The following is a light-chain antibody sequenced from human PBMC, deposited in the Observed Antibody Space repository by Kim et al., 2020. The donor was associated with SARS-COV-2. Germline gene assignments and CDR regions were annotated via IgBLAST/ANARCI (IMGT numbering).Light chain of an antibody. CDR2: DAS. CDR3: QQYDNLPYT. CDR1: QDISNY. V-gene: IGKV1-33*01. J-gene: IGKJ2*01. Sequence: SASVGDRGTITCQASQDISNYLNLYPQKPGKAPKLLIYDASNLETGVPSRFSGSGSGTDFTFTISSLQPEDIATYYCQQYDNLPYTFGQGTKLEI.